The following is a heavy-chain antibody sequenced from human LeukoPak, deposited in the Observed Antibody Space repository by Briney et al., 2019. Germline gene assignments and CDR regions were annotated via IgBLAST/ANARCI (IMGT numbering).Heavy chain of an antibody. Sequence: PSETLSLTCAVYGGSFSGYYWSWIRQPPGKGLEWIGYIYYSGSTNYNPSLKSRVTISVDTSKNQFSLKLSSVTAADTAVYYCARGLEQWLVQVERHANWFDPWGQGTLVTVSS. D-gene: IGHD6-19*01. CDR3: ARGLEQWLVQVERHANWFDP. CDR1: GGSFSGYY. CDR2: IYYSGST. J-gene: IGHJ5*02. V-gene: IGHV4-59*01.